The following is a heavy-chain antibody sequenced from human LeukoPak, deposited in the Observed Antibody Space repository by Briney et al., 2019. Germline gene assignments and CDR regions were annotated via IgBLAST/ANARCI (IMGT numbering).Heavy chain of an antibody. Sequence: SVKVSCKASGGTFSSYAISWVRQAPGQGLEWMGGIIPIFGTANYAQKFHGRVTITADESTSTAYMELSSLRSEDTAVYYCARNPIELRGYSYGYFDYWGQGTLVTVSS. CDR2: IIPIFGTA. J-gene: IGHJ4*02. CDR1: GGTFSSYA. D-gene: IGHD5-18*01. V-gene: IGHV1-69*01. CDR3: ARNPIELRGYSYGYFDY.